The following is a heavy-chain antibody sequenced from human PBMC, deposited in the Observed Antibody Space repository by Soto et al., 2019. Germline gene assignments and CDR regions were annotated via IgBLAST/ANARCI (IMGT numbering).Heavy chain of an antibody. CDR1: GLTISGKKY. CDR3: APWHEREHAFNV. Sequence: DVQLVESGGGLIQPGESLRLSCAAFGLTISGKKYVAWVRQAPGKGLEWVSALYDVDGSFYADSVTGRFTTSSDSSKTTVYLKMNDLRPDDTAVYYCAPWHEREHAFNVWGQGKTATISS. D-gene: IGHD1-1*01. V-gene: IGHV3-53*01. J-gene: IGHJ3*01. CDR2: LYDVDGS.